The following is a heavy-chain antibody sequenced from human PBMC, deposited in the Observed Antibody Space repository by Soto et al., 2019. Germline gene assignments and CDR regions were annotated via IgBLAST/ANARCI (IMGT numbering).Heavy chain of an antibody. V-gene: IGHV3-21*01. J-gene: IGHJ4*02. D-gene: IGHD3-22*01. CDR1: GFTFSLYS. CDR3: VRARSTDSRLDY. CDR2: TTSSSSYI. Sequence: GGSLRLSCAASGFTFSLYSMIWVRQAQGKGLGCVASTTSSSSYIYYEDSLKGRSAISRDNAKSSRFLQLDSLRAEDTAVYFGVRARSTDSRLDYWGQGTLVTVSS.